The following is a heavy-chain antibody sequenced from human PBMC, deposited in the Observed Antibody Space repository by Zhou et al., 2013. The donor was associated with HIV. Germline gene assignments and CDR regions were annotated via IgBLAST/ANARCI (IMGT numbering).Heavy chain of an antibody. CDR3: AADLYGSGKGAFDI. J-gene: IGHJ3*02. D-gene: IGHD3-10*01. Sequence: QMQLVQSGPEVKKPGTSVKVSCKASGFTFTSSAMQWARQARGQRLEWIGWIVVGSGNTNYAQKFQERVTITRDMSTSTAYMELSSLRSEDTAVYYCAADLYGSGKGAFDIWGQGTMVTVSS. V-gene: IGHV1-58*02. CDR2: IVVGSGNT. CDR1: GFTFTSSA.